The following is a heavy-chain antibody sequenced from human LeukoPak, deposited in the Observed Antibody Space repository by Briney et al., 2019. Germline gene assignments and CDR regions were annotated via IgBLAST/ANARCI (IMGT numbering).Heavy chain of an antibody. CDR3: ARGEGVLLWFGEFLDY. V-gene: IGHV3-48*04. CDR1: GFTFSSYS. Sequence: GGSLRLSCAASGFTFSSYSMNWVRQAPGKGLEWVSYISSSSSTIYYADSVKGRFTISRDNAKNSLYLQMNSLRAEDTAVYYCARGEGVLLWFGEFLDYWGQGTLVTVSS. D-gene: IGHD3-10*01. J-gene: IGHJ4*02. CDR2: ISSSSSTI.